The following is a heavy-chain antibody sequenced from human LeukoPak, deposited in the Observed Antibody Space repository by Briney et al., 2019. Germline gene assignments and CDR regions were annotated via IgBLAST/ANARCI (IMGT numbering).Heavy chain of an antibody. Sequence: ASVKVSCKASGYTLTGYYMHWVRQAPGQGLEWMGWMNPNSGGTKYAQKFQGRVTMTRDTSISTAYMELSRLRSDDTAVYYCATEVTDWGQGTLVTVSS. CDR2: MNPNSGGT. CDR3: ATEVTD. V-gene: IGHV1-2*02. CDR1: GYTLTGYY. J-gene: IGHJ4*02. D-gene: IGHD5-18*01.